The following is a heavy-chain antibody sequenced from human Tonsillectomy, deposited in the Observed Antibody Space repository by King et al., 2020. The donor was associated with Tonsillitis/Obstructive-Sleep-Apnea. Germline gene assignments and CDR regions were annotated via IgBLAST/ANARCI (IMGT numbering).Heavy chain of an antibody. Sequence: VQLQESGPGLVKPSETLSLTCTVSGGSISSYYWSWIRQPPGKGLEWIGYIYYSGSTNYNPSLKSRVTISVDTSKNQFSLKLSSVTAADTAVYYCARDLEGCSSTSCYRWFDPWGQGTLVTVSS. CDR2: IYYSGST. D-gene: IGHD2-2*01. V-gene: IGHV4-59*01. CDR3: ARDLEGCSSTSCYRWFDP. J-gene: IGHJ5*02. CDR1: GGSISSYY.